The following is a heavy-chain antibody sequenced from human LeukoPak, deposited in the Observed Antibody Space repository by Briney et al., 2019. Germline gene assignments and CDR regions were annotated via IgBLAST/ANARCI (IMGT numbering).Heavy chain of an antibody. CDR2: ISDDGRRK. J-gene: IGHJ4*02. D-gene: IGHD4-17*01. Sequence: PGRSLRLSCSASRFTFSNYAMHWVRQAPGKGLEWVAVISDDGRRKDYADSVKGRFTISRDNSKDTLYLQMNSLRAEDTAVYYCAKRPSDYGDYVSYFDYWGQGTLVTVSS. CDR3: AKRPSDYGDYVSYFDY. CDR1: RFTFSNYA. V-gene: IGHV3-30*18.